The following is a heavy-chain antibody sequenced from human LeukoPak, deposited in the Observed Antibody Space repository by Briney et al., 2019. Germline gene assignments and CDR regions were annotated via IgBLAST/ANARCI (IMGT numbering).Heavy chain of an antibody. CDR3: ARASAEGYYYYGMDV. CDR1: GYSFTSYW. V-gene: IGHV5-10-1*01. D-gene: IGHD6-25*01. J-gene: IGHJ6*04. CDR2: IDPSDSYT. Sequence: GESLKISCKGSGYSFTSYWISWVRQMPGKGLEWMGRIDPSDSYTNYSPSFQGHVTISADKSISTAYLQWSSLKASDTAMYYGARASAEGYYYYGMDVGGKGTTVTVSS.